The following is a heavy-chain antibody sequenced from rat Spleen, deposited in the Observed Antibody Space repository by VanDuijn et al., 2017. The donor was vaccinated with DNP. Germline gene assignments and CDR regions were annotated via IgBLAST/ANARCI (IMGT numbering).Heavy chain of an antibody. J-gene: IGHJ4*01. Sequence: EVKLVESGGGLVQPGRSLKLSCAASGFNFNDYWMGWVRQAPGKGLEWIGEINKDSSTIKYSPTLKEKLTISRDNAQNTLFLQMSKLGSGDTAVYYCVREDLGVDYWGQGTSVTVSS. V-gene: IGHV4-2*01. CDR3: VREDLGVDY. D-gene: IGHD4-4*01. CDR2: INKDSSTI. CDR1: GFNFNDYW.